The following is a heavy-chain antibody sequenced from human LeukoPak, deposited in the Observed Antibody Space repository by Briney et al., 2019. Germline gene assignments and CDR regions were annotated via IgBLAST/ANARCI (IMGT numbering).Heavy chain of an antibody. V-gene: IGHV4-4*07. CDR1: GGSISYYY. CDR2: VYGSGGT. Sequence: PSETLSLTCSVSGGSISYYYWTWIRQPAGRGLEWIGRVYGSGGTNYTPSLRSRVSMSVDTSKNEIFLNLSSVTAADTAVYYCARGRRGVEGIVPLYYVDLWGRGTLVTVSS. CDR3: ARGRRGVEGIVPLYYVDL. J-gene: IGHJ2*01. D-gene: IGHD3-10*01.